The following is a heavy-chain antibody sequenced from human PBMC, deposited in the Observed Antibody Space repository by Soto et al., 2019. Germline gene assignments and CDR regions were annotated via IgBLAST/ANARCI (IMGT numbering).Heavy chain of an antibody. V-gene: IGHV3-23*01. J-gene: IGHJ4*02. CDR2: ISGSGSSS. Sequence: GVTLSLSCSASGFTFRNYGMSWVRQAPGKGRERVSPISGSGSSSDYADSVQGRFTISRDNSKKTLYLHMNSLKGEDTTVYYGAKGLASSKYWGEGTLVTVSA. CDR3: AKGLASSKY. CDR1: GFTFRNYG. D-gene: IGHD3-3*02.